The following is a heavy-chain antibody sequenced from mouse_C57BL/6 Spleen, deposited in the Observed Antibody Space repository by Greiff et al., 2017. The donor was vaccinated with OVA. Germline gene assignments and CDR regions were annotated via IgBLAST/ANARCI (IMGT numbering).Heavy chain of an antibody. J-gene: IGHJ2*01. V-gene: IGHV1-26*01. CDR2: INPNNGGT. Sequence: EVQLQQSGPELVKPGASVKISCKASGYTFTDYYMNWVKQSHGKSLEWIGDINPNNGGTRYNQKFKGKATLTVDKSSSTAYMELRSLTSEDSAVYYCARSLRRYFDYWGQGTTLTVSS. CDR3: ARSLRRYFDY. CDR1: GYTFTDYY. D-gene: IGHD2-12*01.